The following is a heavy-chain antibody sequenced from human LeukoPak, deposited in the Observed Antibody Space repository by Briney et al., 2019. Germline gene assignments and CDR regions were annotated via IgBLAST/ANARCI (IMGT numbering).Heavy chain of an antibody. J-gene: IGHJ4*02. Sequence: SETLSLTCTASGGSISSYYWSWIRQPPGKGLEWIGYIYYSGSTNYNPSLKSRVTISVDTSKNQFSLKLSSVTAADTAVYYCARDRDYYGSGRILDYWGQGTLVTVSS. CDR3: ARDRDYYGSGRILDY. CDR1: GGSISSYY. CDR2: IYYSGST. V-gene: IGHV4-59*01. D-gene: IGHD3-10*01.